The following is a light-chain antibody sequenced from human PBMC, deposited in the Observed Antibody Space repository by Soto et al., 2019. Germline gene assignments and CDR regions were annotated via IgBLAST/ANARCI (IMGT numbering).Light chain of an antibody. J-gene: IGLJ1*01. CDR1: SGDVGAYHF. CDR3: SSYTSSNTPYV. V-gene: IGLV2-14*01. CDR2: EVT. Sequence: QSVLTQPASVSGSPGQSITISCTGSSGDVGAYHFVSWYQHHPGKAPKLILYEVTARPSGVSSRFSGSKSGNTASLTISGLQADDEANYYCSSYTSSNTPYVFGTGTKVTVL.